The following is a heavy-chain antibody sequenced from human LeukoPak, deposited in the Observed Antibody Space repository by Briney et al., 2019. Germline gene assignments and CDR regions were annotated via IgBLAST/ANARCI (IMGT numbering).Heavy chain of an antibody. CDR2: IYTSGST. V-gene: IGHV4-4*09. CDR3: ARFHRHQLPKSDY. CDR1: GGSISTYY. D-gene: IGHD1-14*01. J-gene: IGHJ4*02. Sequence: PSETLSLTCTVSGGSISTYYWSWIRQPPGKGLEWIGYIYTSGSTDYNPSLKSRVTISLDTSNNQFSLNLNSVTAADTAVYYCARFHRHQLPKSDYWGQGTLVTVSS.